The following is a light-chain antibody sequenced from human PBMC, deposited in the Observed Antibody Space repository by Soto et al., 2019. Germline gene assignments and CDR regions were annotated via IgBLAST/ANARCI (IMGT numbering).Light chain of an antibody. J-gene: IGLJ1*01. CDR1: TSNIGNNF. CDR2: TDN. V-gene: IGLV1-44*01. Sequence: QSVLTQAPSASETPGQRVTISCSGSTSNIGNNFVYWYQQLPGTAPKVLIYTDNERPSGVPDRFSGSKSGTSASLAINGLQSGDEADYYCGAWDESLNGYVFGTGTKVTVL. CDR3: GAWDESLNGYV.